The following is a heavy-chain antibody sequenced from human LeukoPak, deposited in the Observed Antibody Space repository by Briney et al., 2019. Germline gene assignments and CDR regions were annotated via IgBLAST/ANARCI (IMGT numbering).Heavy chain of an antibody. V-gene: IGHV4-4*07. CDR3: ARADVAAPLD. J-gene: IGHJ4*02. D-gene: IGHD6-25*01. Sequence: SETLSLTCTVSGDPISDYCWTWIRQPAGKGLEWIGRIYGNGSTNYNPSLKSRVTISVDTSKNQFSLKLSSVTAADTAVYYCARADVAAPLDWGQGTLVTVSS. CDR2: IYGNGST. CDR1: GDPISDYC.